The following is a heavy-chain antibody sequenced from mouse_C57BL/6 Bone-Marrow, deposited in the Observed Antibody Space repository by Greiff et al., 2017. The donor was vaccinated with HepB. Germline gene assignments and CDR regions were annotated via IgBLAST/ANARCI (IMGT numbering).Heavy chain of an antibody. CDR1: GYTFTSYG. CDR2: IYPRSGNT. J-gene: IGHJ4*01. Sequence: VQLQQSGAELARPGASVKLSCKASGYTFTSYGISWVKQRTGQGLEWIGEIYPRSGNTYYNEKFKGKATFTADTSSNTAYMQLSSLTTEDSAIYYCARSTMGGRDYYAMDYWGQGTSVTVSS. CDR3: ARSTMGGRDYYAMDY. V-gene: IGHV1-81*01. D-gene: IGHD2-1*01.